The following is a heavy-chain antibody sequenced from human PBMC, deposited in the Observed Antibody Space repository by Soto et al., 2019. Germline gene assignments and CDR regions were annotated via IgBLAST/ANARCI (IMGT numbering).Heavy chain of an antibody. CDR2: IYYSGST. CDR1: GGSLSSYY. J-gene: IGHJ4*02. V-gene: IGHV4-59*08. CDR3: TRQRLGWYAYYFDY. D-gene: IGHD6-19*01. Sequence: QVQLQESGPGLVKPSETLSLTCTVSGGSLSSYYWSWIRQPPGKGLEWIGYIYYSGSTNYNPSLKSRVTISVDTSKKQFHLKRSSVTAADTAVYCCTRQRLGWYAYYFDYWGQGTLVTVSS.